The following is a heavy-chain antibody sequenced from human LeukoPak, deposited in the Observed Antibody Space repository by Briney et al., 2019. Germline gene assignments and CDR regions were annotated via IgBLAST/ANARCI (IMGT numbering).Heavy chain of an antibody. Sequence: GGSLRLSCAASGLTFSSYWMNWVRHAPGKGLVWVSRIASDGSSTTYADSVKGRFSISRDNAKNTLYLQMNSLRVEDTAVYYCARGRPHGNDYWGQGTLVTVSS. J-gene: IGHJ4*02. CDR1: GLTFSSYW. CDR2: IASDGSST. D-gene: IGHD4-23*01. V-gene: IGHV3-74*01. CDR3: ARGRPHGNDY.